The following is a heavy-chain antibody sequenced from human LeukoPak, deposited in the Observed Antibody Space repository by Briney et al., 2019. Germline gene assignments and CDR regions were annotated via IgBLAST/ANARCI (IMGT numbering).Heavy chain of an antibody. CDR2: IIPIFGTA. Sequence: SVKVSCKASGYTFTGYYMHWVRQAPGQGLEWMGGIIPIFGTANYAQEFQGRVTITRDTSASTAYMELSSLRSEDMAVYYCARDRAVTTAALDYWGQGTLVTVSS. J-gene: IGHJ4*02. V-gene: IGHV1-69*05. CDR1: GYTFTGYY. CDR3: ARDRAVTTAALDY. D-gene: IGHD4-17*01.